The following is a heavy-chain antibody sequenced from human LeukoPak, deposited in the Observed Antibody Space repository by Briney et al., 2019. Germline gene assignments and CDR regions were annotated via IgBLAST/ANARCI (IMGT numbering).Heavy chain of an antibody. Sequence: PGGSLRLSCEVSGFTFSSYHMNWVRQAPGKGLEWVSSIGSSGSYIYYADSLTGRFTISRDNAKNSLYLQMNSLRAEDTAMYYCARRATTERGHSYGLDFWGQGTLVTVSS. D-gene: IGHD5-18*01. J-gene: IGHJ4*02. CDR3: ARRATTERGHSYGLDF. V-gene: IGHV3-21*01. CDR2: IGSSGSYI. CDR1: GFTFSSYH.